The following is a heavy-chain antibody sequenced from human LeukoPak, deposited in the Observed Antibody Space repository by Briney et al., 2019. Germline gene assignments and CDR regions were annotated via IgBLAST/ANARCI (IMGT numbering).Heavy chain of an antibody. CDR1: GGSISSYY. D-gene: IGHD3-10*01. J-gene: IGHJ3*02. CDR2: IYDSGNT. Sequence: SETLSLTCTVSGGSISSYYWSWIRQPPGKGLEWIGYIYDSGNTNYNPSLKSRVTISIDTSKNQFSLKLSSVTAADTAVYYCARCAARGKTVADIWGQGRMVTVSS. V-gene: IGHV4-59*01. CDR3: ARCAARGKTVADI.